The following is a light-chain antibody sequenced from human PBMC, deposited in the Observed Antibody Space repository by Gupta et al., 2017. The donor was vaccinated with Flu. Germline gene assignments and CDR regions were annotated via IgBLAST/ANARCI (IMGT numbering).Light chain of an antibody. V-gene: IGKV1-39*01. CDR3: QQTYSTPPHT. CDR2: AAA. CDR1: QGIARY. Sequence: PSSLSASVGDKVTITCRASQGIARYLNWYQQKPGKAPVLLINAAASLQSGVPSRFSGSGAGTDFTLTISSLQPEDSATYYCQQTYSTPPHTFGGGTKVEL. J-gene: IGKJ4*01.